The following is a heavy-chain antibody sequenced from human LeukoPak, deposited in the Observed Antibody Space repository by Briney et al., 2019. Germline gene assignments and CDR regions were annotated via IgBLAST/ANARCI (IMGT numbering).Heavy chain of an antibody. V-gene: IGHV1-2*02. CDR3: ARDHNIAAAGTGWFDP. CDR2: INPNSGGT. J-gene: IGHJ5*02. Sequence: ASVKVSCKASGYTFTGYYMHWVRQAPGQGLEWMGWINPNSGGTNYAQKFRGRVTMTRDTSISTAYMELSRLRSDDTAVYYCARDHNIAAAGTGWFDPWGQGTLVTVSS. CDR1: GYTFTGYY. D-gene: IGHD6-13*01.